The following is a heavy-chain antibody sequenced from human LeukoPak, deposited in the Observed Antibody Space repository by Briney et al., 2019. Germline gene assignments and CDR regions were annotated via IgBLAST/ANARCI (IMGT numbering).Heavy chain of an antibody. CDR1: GFTFSSHW. V-gene: IGHV3-30*02. Sequence: PGGSLRLSCAASGFTFSSHWMTWVRQAPGKGLEWVAFIQNDGNNKFYADSVKGRFTISRDNSENTLYLQMNSLRTEDTAIYHCAKDEIQGVVGAGPGYWGQGTLVTVSS. CDR2: IQNDGNNK. J-gene: IGHJ4*02. D-gene: IGHD1-26*01. CDR3: AKDEIQGVVGAGPGY.